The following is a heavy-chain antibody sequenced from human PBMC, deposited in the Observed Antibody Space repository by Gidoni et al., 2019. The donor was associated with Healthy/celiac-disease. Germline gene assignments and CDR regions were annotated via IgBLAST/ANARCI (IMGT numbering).Heavy chain of an antibody. Sequence: EVQLVQSGAEVQKPGESLKISCKGSGYSFTSSWIGWGRQMPGKGLEWMGIIYPGDSDTRYSPSFQGQVTISADKSSSTAYLQWSSLKASDTAMYYCARTITIFGVVTSGGMDVWGQGTTVTVSS. D-gene: IGHD3-3*01. V-gene: IGHV5-51*01. J-gene: IGHJ6*02. CDR1: GYSFTSSW. CDR3: ARTITIFGVVTSGGMDV. CDR2: IYPGDSDT.